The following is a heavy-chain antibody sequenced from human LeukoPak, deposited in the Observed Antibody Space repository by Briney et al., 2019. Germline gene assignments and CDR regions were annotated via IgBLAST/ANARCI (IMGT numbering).Heavy chain of an antibody. Sequence: SETLSLTCTVSGGSISTFYWSWIRQPAGKGLEWIGRTSSSGSTNYNPSLKSRVTISVDTSKNQFSLKLSSVTAADTAVYFCARGPYSYDSSGAFDIWGQGTMVTVSS. CDR2: TSSSGST. CDR3: ARGPYSYDSSGAFDI. J-gene: IGHJ3*02. D-gene: IGHD3-22*01. V-gene: IGHV4-4*07. CDR1: GGSISTFY.